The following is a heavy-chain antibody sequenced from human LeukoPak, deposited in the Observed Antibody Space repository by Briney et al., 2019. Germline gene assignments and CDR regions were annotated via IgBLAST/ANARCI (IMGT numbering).Heavy chain of an antibody. CDR1: GGSVSSGSYY. Sequence: SETLSLTCTVSGGSVSSGSYYWSWIRQPPGKGLEWIGYISYSGSTNYNPSLKSRLTMSVDRSKNQFSLKLSSVTAADTAVYYFATDRLSRGYSYGFDYWVQGTLVTVSS. D-gene: IGHD5-18*01. V-gene: IGHV4-61*01. CDR2: ISYSGST. CDR3: ATDRLSRGYSYGFDY. J-gene: IGHJ4*02.